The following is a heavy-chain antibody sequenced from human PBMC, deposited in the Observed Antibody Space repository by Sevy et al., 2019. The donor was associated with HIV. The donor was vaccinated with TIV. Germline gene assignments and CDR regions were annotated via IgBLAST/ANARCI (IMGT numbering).Heavy chain of an antibody. V-gene: IGHV7-4-1*02. J-gene: IGHJ4*02. D-gene: IGHD5-18*01. CDR1: GYNIKNYA. CDR2: INTNTGNP. CDR3: ASPFLYSNAPEADY. Sequence: ASVKVSCKASGYNIKNYAINWVRQAPGQGLEWMGWINTNTGNPTYAQVFKGRFVFSLDTSVSTAYLQITSLEAEDTAIYFCASPFLYSNAPEADYWGQGTLVTVSS.